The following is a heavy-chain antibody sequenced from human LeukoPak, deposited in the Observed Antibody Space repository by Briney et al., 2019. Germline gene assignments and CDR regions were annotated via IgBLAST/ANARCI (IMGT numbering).Heavy chain of an antibody. V-gene: IGHV1-2*02. CDR2: INPNSGGT. CDR3: ARDSATLRYSSGWYSGY. Sequence: ASVRVSCKASGYTFTGYYMHWVRQAPGQGLEWMGWINPNSGGTNYAQKFQGRVTMTRDTSISTAYMELSRLRSDDTAVYYCARDSATLRYSSGWYSGYWGQGTLVTVSS. CDR1: GYTFTGYY. J-gene: IGHJ4*02. D-gene: IGHD6-19*01.